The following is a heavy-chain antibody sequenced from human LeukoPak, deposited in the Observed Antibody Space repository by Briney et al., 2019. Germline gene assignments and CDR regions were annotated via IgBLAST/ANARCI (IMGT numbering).Heavy chain of an antibody. CDR2: ISAYNGNT. CDR1: GYTFTSYG. D-gene: IGHD6-19*01. J-gene: IGHJ5*02. CDR3: ARVYGSGWSPRSWFDP. V-gene: IGHV1-18*01. Sequence: ASVKVSCKASGYTFTSYGISWVRQAPGQGLEWMGWISAYNGNTNYAQKLQGRVTMTTDTSTSTAYMELRSLRSDDTAVYYCARVYGSGWSPRSWFDPWGQGTLVTVSS.